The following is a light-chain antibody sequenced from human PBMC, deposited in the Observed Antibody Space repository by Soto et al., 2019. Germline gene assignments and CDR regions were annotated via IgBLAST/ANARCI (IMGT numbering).Light chain of an antibody. J-gene: IGKJ4*01. V-gene: IGKV1-9*01. CDR1: LDIRGY. Sequence: DIQLTQSPSFLSASVGDTVTITCRASLDIRGYLAWYQQKPGKVPRLLIYSASTLQGGVPSRFSGSGSGTEFTLTISSLQPEDLASYYCQQLERYPFTVGGGTKVEIK. CDR3: QQLERYPFT. CDR2: SAS.